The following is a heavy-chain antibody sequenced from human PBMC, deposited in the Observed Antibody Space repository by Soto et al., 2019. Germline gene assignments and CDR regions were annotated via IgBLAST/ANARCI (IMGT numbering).Heavy chain of an antibody. CDR2: ISSSSSTI. V-gene: IGHV3-48*02. CDR3: ARDLTGDYLYYLDY. J-gene: IGHJ4*02. D-gene: IGHD4-17*01. CDR1: GFTFSSYS. Sequence: GGSLRLSCAASGFTFSSYSMNWVRQAPGKGLEWVSYISSSSSTIYYADSVKGRFTISRDNAKNSLYLQMNSLRDEDAAVYYCARDLTGDYLYYLDYWGQGTLVTVSS.